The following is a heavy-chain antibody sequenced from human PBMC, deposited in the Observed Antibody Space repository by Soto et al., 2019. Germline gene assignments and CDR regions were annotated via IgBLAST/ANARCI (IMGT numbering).Heavy chain of an antibody. J-gene: IGHJ4*02. CDR3: SADLPDWGAYAFDY. V-gene: IGHV3-15*07. D-gene: IGHD3-16*01. Sequence: EVQLVESGGGLVEPGGSLRLSCTASGFTFNGAWMNWVRQAPGKGLEWVGRVKSKVDGGSIDYAAPVRGRFTISRDDSRSTVDLQMTSLSAEDSAMYYCSADLPDWGAYAFDYWGQGALVTVSS. CDR2: VKSKVDGGSI. CDR1: GFTFNGAW.